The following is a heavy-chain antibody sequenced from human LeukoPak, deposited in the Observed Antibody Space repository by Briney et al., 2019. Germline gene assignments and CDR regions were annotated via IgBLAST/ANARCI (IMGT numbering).Heavy chain of an antibody. CDR3: AKAPHYYEADY. V-gene: IGHV3-30-3*01. D-gene: IGHD3-22*01. J-gene: IGHJ4*02. CDR2: ISYDGSNK. Sequence: AGGSLRLSCAASGFTFSIYAMHWVRQAPGKGLEWVAVISYDGSNKYYADSVKGRFTISRDNAKNSLYLQMNSLRAEDTAVYYCAKAPHYYEADYWGQGTLVTVSS. CDR1: GFTFSIYA.